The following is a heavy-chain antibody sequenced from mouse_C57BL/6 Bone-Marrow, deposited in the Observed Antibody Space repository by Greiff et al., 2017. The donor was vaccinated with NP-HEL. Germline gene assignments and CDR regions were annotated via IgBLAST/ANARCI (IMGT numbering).Heavy chain of an antibody. Sequence: QVQLQQSGAELVRPGTSVKVSCKASGYAFTNYLIEWVKQRPGQGLEWIGVINPGSGGTNYNEKFKGKATLTADKSSSTAYMQLSSLTSEDSAVYFCARALYGNYVGWYFDVWGTGTTVTVSS. V-gene: IGHV1-54*01. CDR2: INPGSGGT. J-gene: IGHJ1*03. CDR1: GYAFTNYL. CDR3: ARALYGNYVGWYFDV. D-gene: IGHD2-1*01.